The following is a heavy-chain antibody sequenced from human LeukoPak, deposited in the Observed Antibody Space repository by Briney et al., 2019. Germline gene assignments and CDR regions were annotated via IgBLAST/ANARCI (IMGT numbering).Heavy chain of an antibody. D-gene: IGHD3-16*02. J-gene: IGHJ4*02. Sequence: ASVKVSCKASGYTFTGYCMHWVRQAPGQGLEWMGRINPNSGGTNYAQKFQGRVTMTRDTSISTAYMELSRLRSDDTAVYYCAREKRTFGGVIVPPLGYWGQGTLVTVSS. CDR1: GYTFTGYC. CDR3: AREKRTFGGVIVPPLGY. V-gene: IGHV1-2*06. CDR2: INPNSGGT.